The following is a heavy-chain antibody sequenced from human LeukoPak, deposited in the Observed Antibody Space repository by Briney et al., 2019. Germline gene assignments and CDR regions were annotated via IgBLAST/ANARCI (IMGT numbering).Heavy chain of an antibody. V-gene: IGHV3-48*03. CDR3: ARDGSYYDILTFMGDYFDY. CDR1: GFTFDDYA. J-gene: IGHJ4*02. Sequence: HPGGSLRLSCAASGFTFDDYAMNWVRQAPGKGLEWVSHISTSSNTIYYADSVQGRFTISRDDAKNSLYLQMNNLRAEDTAVYYCARDGSYYDILTFMGDYFDYWGQGTLVTVSS. D-gene: IGHD3-9*01. CDR2: ISTSSNTI.